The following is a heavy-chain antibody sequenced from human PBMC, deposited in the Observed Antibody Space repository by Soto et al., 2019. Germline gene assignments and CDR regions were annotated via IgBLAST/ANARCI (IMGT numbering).Heavy chain of an antibody. V-gene: IGHV3-48*03. J-gene: IGHJ4*02. Sequence: GGSLRLSCAASRFTFSSYEMNWVRQAPGKGLEWVSYISSSGSSIYYADSVKGRFTISRDNAKNSLYLQMNSLRAEDTAVYYCARGGSSGYYFFDYWGQGTLVTVSS. CDR3: ARGGSSGYYFFDY. CDR2: ISSSGSSI. CDR1: RFTFSSYE. D-gene: IGHD6-19*01.